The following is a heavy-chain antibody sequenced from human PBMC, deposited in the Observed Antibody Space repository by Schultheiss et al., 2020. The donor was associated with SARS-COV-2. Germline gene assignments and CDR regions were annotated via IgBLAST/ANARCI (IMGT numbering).Heavy chain of an antibody. V-gene: IGHV3-30*14. CDR3: VGGWLRLFDY. J-gene: IGHJ4*02. CDR1: GFTFNSYA. Sequence: GESLKISCAASGFTFNSYAMNWVRQAPGKGLEWVAVISYDGSNEYYADSVRGRFTISRDNSKNTLYLQMNSLRAEDTAVYYCVGGWLRLFDYWGQGTLVTVSS. CDR2: ISYDGSNE. D-gene: IGHD5-12*01.